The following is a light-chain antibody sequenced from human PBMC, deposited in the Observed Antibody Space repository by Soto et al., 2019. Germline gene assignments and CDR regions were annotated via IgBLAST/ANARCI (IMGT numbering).Light chain of an antibody. CDR3: QQYGSSYET. CDR2: GAS. V-gene: IGKV3-20*01. Sequence: EIVLTQSPGTLSLSPGERATLSCRASQSVSSSYLAWYQQKPGQAPRLLIYGASSRATGIPDRFSGSGSGTDFNLTISRLEPEDFAVYYCQQYGSSYETFGGGTKVEIK. CDR1: QSVSSSY. J-gene: IGKJ4*01.